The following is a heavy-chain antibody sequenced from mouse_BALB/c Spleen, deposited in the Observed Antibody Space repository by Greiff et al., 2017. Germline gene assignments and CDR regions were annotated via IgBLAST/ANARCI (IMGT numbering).Heavy chain of an antibody. J-gene: IGHJ1*01. CDR3: ARGEPDV. V-gene: IGHV3-6*02. Sequence: EVHLVESGPGLVKPSQSLSLTCSVTGYSITSGYYWNWIRQFPGNKLEWMGYISYDGSNNYNPSLKNRISITRDTSKNQFFLKLNSVTTEDTATYYCARGEPDVWGAGTTVTVSS. CDR2: ISYDGSN. CDR1: GYSITSGYY.